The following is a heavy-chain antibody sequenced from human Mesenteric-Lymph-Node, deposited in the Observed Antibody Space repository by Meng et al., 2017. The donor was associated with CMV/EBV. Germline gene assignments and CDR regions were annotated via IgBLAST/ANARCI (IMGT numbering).Heavy chain of an antibody. Sequence: SETLSLTCAVYGGPFSGYYWSWIRQPPGKGLEWIGEINHSGSTYYNPSLKSRVTISVDTSKNQFSLKLSSVTAADTAVYYCARLVTIFGGAFDYWGQGTLVTVSS. J-gene: IGHJ4*02. CDR3: ARLVTIFGGAFDY. D-gene: IGHD3-9*01. CDR1: GGPFSGYY. CDR2: INHSGST. V-gene: IGHV4-34*01.